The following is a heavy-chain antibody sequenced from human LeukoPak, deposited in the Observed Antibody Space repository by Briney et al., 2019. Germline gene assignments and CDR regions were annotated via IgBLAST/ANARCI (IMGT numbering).Heavy chain of an antibody. CDR2: VSWNSDST. V-gene: IGHV3-20*04. J-gene: IGHJ5*02. CDR1: GFTFGDYG. CDR3: ARDRQGITGTEWFDP. Sequence: GGSLRLSCAGSGFTFGDYGMSWVRHAPGKGPEWVAGVSWNSDSTGYPDSVKGRFTISRDNAKNSLFLQMDSLRVEDTAFYYCARDRQGITGTEWFDPWGQGILVTVSS. D-gene: IGHD1-20*01.